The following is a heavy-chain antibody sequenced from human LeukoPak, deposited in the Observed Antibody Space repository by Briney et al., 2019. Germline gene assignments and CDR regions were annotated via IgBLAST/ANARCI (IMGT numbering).Heavy chain of an antibody. CDR2: IIPIFGTA. Sequence: ASVKVSCKASGGTFSSYAISWVRQAPGQGLEWMGGIIPIFGTANYAQKFQGRVTITADESTSTAYMELRSLRSDDTAVYYCARDPGYYDSSGYSAFDIWGQGTMVTVSS. J-gene: IGHJ3*02. V-gene: IGHV1-69*13. D-gene: IGHD3-22*01. CDR1: GGTFSSYA. CDR3: ARDPGYYDSSGYSAFDI.